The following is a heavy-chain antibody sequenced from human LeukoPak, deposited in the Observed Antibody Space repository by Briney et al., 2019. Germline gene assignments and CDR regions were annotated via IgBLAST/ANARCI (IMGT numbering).Heavy chain of an antibody. D-gene: IGHD4-17*01. CDR2: ISDDGSNT. V-gene: IGHV3-30*18. CDR3: AKGGDYGDFSHDAFDI. CDR1: GFTFSSYG. J-gene: IGHJ3*02. Sequence: GGSLRLSCAASGFTFSSYGMHWVRQAPGKGLEWVAVISDDGSNTYYADSVKGRFTISRDNSKNTLYLQMNSLRAEDTAVYYCAKGGDYGDFSHDAFDIWGQGTMVTVSS.